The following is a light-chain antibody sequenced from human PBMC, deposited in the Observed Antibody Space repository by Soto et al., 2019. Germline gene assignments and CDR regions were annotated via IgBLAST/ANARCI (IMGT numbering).Light chain of an antibody. Sequence: DIVMTQSPDSLAVSLGERATINCKSSQTVLYRSNNMNYLSWYQQKPGQPPKLLIYWASTRESGVPDRFSGSGSGTDFTLTISSLQAENVEVYYCQKYYSSPRTFGGGTKVEIK. CDR3: QKYYSSPRT. J-gene: IGKJ4*01. CDR1: QTVLYRSNNMNY. CDR2: WAS. V-gene: IGKV4-1*01.